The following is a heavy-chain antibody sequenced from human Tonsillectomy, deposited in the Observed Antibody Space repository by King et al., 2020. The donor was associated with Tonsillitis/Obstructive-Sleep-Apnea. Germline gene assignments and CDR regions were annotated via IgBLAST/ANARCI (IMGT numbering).Heavy chain of an antibody. J-gene: IGHJ4*02. CDR1: GGSISSSSYY. Sequence: QLQESGPGLVKPSETLSLTCTVSGGSISSSSYYWGWIRQPPGKGLEWIGSIYYGVSTNYNPPLRSRVTRSVDTSKNQFSLKLSSVTAADTAVYYCASDKAGFDYWGQGTLVTVSS. D-gene: IGHD6-13*01. V-gene: IGHV4-39*01. CDR2: IYYGVST. CDR3: ASDKAGFDY.